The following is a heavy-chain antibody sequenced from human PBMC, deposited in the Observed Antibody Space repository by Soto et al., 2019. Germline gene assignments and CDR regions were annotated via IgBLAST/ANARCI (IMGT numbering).Heavy chain of an antibody. J-gene: IGHJ4*02. Sequence: SETLSLTCAVYGGSFSGYYWSWIRQPPGKGLEWIGEINHSGSTNYNPSLKSRVTISVDTSKNQFSLKLSSVTAADTAVYYCAREGYCSGGSCRKSSDYWGQGTLVTVSS. D-gene: IGHD2-15*01. CDR1: GGSFSGYY. CDR3: AREGYCSGGSCRKSSDY. V-gene: IGHV4-34*01. CDR2: INHSGST.